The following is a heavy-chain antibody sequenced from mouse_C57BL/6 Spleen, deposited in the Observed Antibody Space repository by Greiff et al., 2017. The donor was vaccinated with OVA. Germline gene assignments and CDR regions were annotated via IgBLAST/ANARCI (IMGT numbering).Heavy chain of an antibody. CDR3: EREGGLTGDYFDY. J-gene: IGHJ2*01. Sequence: EVQLQQSGPELVKPGASVKISCKASGYTFTDYYMNWVKQSHGKSLEWIGDINPNNGGTSYNQKFKGKATLTVDKSSSTAYMELRSLTSEDSAVYYCEREGGLTGDYFDYWGQGTTLTVSS. D-gene: IGHD4-1*01. CDR1: GYTFTDYY. CDR2: INPNNGGT. V-gene: IGHV1-26*01.